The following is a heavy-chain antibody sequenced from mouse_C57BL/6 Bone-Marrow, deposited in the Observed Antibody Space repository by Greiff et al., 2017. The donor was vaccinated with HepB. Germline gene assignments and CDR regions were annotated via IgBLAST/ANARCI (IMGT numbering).Heavy chain of an antibody. CDR3: ARILPRLLPYWYFDV. V-gene: IGHV8-8*01. Sequence: QVQLQQSGPGILQPSQTLSLTCSFSGFSLSTFGMGVGWIRQPSGKGLEWLAHIWWDDDKYYNPALKSRLTISKDTSKNQVFLKIANVDTADTATYYCARILPRLLPYWYFDVWGTGTTVTVSS. CDR2: IWWDDDK. D-gene: IGHD2-3*01. J-gene: IGHJ1*03. CDR1: GFSLSTFGMG.